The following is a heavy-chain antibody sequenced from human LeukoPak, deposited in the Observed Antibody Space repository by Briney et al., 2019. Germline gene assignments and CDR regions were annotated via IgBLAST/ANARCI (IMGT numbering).Heavy chain of an antibody. D-gene: IGHD1-26*01. V-gene: IGHV3-73*01. CDR2: IRSKADSYAT. CDR1: GFSFSDSG. Sequence: GGSLRLSCAASGFSFSDSGMHCVRQASGKGLEWVGHIRSKADSYATVYAASVKGRFTITRDDSENTAYLQMNSLRAEDTAVYYCARVSGSYYDYWGQGTLVTVSS. CDR3: ARVSGSYYDY. J-gene: IGHJ4*02.